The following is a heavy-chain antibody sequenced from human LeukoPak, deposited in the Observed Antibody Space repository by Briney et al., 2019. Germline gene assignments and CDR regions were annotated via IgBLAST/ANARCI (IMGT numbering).Heavy chain of an antibody. CDR2: INWNGGST. Sequence: GGSLRLSCAASGFTFDDYGMSWVRQAPGKGLEWVSGINWNGGSTGYAGSVKGRFTISRDNAKNSLYLQMNSLRAEDTAVYYCARKKLRYSNGDPSGWFDPWGQGTLVTVSS. CDR1: GFTFDDYG. J-gene: IGHJ5*02. V-gene: IGHV3-20*04. CDR3: ARKKLRYSNGDPSGWFDP. D-gene: IGHD3-9*01.